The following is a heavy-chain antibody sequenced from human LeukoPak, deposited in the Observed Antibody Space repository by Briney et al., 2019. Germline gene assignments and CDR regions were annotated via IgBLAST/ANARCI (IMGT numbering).Heavy chain of an antibody. D-gene: IGHD1-1*01. Sequence: ASVKVSCKASGGTFSSYAISWVRQAPGQGLEWMGWIDPDNGGTNYAQMFQGRVTMTRDTSISTAYMELSSLRSDDTAIYYCARVPRRSGPFEYWGQGTLVTVSS. CDR2: IDPDNGGT. J-gene: IGHJ4*02. CDR3: ARVPRRSGPFEY. V-gene: IGHV1-2*02. CDR1: GGTFSSYA.